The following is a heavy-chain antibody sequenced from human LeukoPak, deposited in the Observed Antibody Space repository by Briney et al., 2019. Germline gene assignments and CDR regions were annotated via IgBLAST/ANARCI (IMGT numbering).Heavy chain of an antibody. J-gene: IGHJ6*02. CDR2: ISCSSSYI. CDR1: GFTFSSYR. D-gene: IGHD3-3*01. Sequence: GGSLRLSCAASGFTFSSYRLNWVGQARGKGLEGVSSISCSSSYIYYADSLKSRFTISRDNAKNSLYLQMNSLRAEDTAVYYCARVVYDFWSGYYTSDYYYYYGMDVWGQGTTVTVSS. CDR3: ARVVYDFWSGYYTSDYYYYYGMDV. V-gene: IGHV3-21*01.